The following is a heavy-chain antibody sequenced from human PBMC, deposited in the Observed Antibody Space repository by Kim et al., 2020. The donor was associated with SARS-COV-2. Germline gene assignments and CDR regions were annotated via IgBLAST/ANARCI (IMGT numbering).Heavy chain of an antibody. V-gene: IGHV1-58*01. J-gene: IGHJ6*02. CDR1: GFTFTSSA. Sequence: SVKVSCKASGFTFTSSAVQWVRQARGQRLEWIGWIVVGSGNTNYAQKFQERVTITRDMSTSTAYMELSSLRSEDTAVYYCAADSRSMSGYYYYYGMDVWGQGTTVTVSS. CDR3: AADSRSMSGYYYYYGMDV. CDR2: IVVGSGNT.